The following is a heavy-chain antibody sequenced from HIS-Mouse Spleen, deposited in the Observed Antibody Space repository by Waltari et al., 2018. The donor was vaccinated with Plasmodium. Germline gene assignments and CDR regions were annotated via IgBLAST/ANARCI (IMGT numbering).Heavy chain of an antibody. CDR1: GFAFSSYW. J-gene: IGHJ2*01. CDR3: ASSWYWYFDL. CDR2: IKQDGSEK. V-gene: IGHV3-7*01. D-gene: IGHD6-13*01. Sequence: EVLLVESGGGLVQPGGSLRLSCVASGFAFSSYWMCWVRQAPGKGLEWVGNIKQDGSEKYYVDSVKGRFTISRDNAKNSLYLQMNSLRAEDTAVYYCASSWYWYFDLWGRGTLVTVSS.